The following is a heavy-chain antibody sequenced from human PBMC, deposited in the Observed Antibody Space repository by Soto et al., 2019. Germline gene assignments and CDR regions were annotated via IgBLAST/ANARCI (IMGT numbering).Heavy chain of an antibody. Sequence: QVQLVESGGGVVQPGRSLRLSCAASGFTFSSYAMHWVRQAPGKGLEWVAVIWYDGSNKYYADSVKGRFTVSRDNSRNTLYLQMNSLRPEDTAVYYCARDSLSSTYYLDLWGQGTLVTVSS. CDR2: IWYDGSNK. CDR1: GFTFSSYA. D-gene: IGHD2-2*01. V-gene: IGHV3-33*08. CDR3: ARDSLSSTYYLDL. J-gene: IGHJ5*02.